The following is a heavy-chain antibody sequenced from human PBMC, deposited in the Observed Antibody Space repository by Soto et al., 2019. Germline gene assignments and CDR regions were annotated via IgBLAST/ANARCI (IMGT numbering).Heavy chain of an antibody. D-gene: IGHD6-13*01. V-gene: IGHV3-11*06. CDR2: ISGTSDSI. J-gene: IGHJ4*02. Sequence: GGSLRLSCAASGFTFSDYYMSWIRQVPGKGLEWVAYISGTSDSIPYADSVKGRFTISRDNAKNSLYLQMNSLRAEDTAVYCCARVAVLTAAGTTDYWGQGTLVTVSS. CDR3: ARVAVLTAAGTTDY. CDR1: GFTFSDYY.